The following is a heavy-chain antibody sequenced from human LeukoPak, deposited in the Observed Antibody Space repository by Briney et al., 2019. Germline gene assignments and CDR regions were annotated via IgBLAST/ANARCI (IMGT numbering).Heavy chain of an antibody. J-gene: IGHJ4*02. V-gene: IGHV1-2*02. D-gene: IGHD1-7*01. CDR1: GYTFTGYY. CDR3: ARDRAGTTGDY. CDR2: IDPNSGGT. Sequence: ASVKVSCKASGYTFTGYYMNWVRQAPGQGLEWMGWIDPNSGGTKSAQRFQGRVTMTRDTSVSTAYMELGRLRSDDTAFYYCARDRAGTTGDYWGQGTLVTVSS.